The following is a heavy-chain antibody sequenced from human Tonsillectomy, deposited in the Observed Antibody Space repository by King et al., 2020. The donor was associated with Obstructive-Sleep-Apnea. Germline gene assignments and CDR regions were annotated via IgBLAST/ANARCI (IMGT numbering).Heavy chain of an antibody. CDR3: ARSPYSDILADYYNGPVDI. J-gene: IGHJ3*02. D-gene: IGHD3-9*01. CDR2: IYYSGST. V-gene: IGHV4-59*08. Sequence: VQLQESGPGLVKPSESLSLTCTVSGASISSNYWSWIRQPPGRGLEWIGYIYYSGSTNYNPSLNSRVTISMDTSKNQFSLRLTSVTAADTAVYYCARSPYSDILADYYNGPVDIWGQGTMVTVSS. CDR1: GASISSNY.